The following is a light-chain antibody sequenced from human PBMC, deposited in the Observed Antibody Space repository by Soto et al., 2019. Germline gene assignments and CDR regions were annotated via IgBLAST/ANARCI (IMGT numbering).Light chain of an antibody. CDR1: QSLTNS. CDR2: DTS. Sequence: VMTQAPATLSVSPGERATLSCRASQSLTNSFIAWYQQRPGQAPRLLIYDTSSRASGIPDRFSGSGSGTEFTLTISSLQSEDFAVYYCQQRNVWPPITFGQGTRLEIK. CDR3: QQRNVWPPIT. V-gene: IGKV3D-15*01. J-gene: IGKJ5*01.